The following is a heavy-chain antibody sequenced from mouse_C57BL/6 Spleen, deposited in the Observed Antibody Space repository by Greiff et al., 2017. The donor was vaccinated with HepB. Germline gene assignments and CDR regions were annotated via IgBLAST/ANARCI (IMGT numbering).Heavy chain of an antibody. CDR2: ISSGSSTI. J-gene: IGHJ3*01. Sequence: EVHLVESGGGLVKPGGSLKLSCAASGFTFSDYGLHWVRQAPEKGLEWVAYISSGSSTIYYADTVKGRFTISRDNAKNTLFLQMTSLRSEDMAMYYCARPRGFAYWGQGTLVTVSA. CDR1: GFTFSDYG. V-gene: IGHV5-17*01. CDR3: ARPRGFAY.